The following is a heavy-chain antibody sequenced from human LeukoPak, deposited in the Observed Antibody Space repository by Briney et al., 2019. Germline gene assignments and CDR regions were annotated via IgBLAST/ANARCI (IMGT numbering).Heavy chain of an antibody. Sequence: SETLSHTCTVSGGSISSGDYYWSWIRQPPGKGLEWIGYIYYSGSTYYNPSLKSRVTISVDTSKNQFSLKLSSVTAADTAVYYCAGGDGYNDPYYYYGMDVWGQGTTVTVSS. J-gene: IGHJ6*02. CDR2: IYYSGST. CDR3: AGGDGYNDPYYYYGMDV. V-gene: IGHV4-30-4*01. D-gene: IGHD5-24*01. CDR1: GGSISSGDYY.